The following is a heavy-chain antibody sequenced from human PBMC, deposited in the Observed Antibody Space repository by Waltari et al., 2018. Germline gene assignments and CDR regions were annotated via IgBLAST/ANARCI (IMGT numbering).Heavy chain of an antibody. Sequence: EVQLVESGGGLVQPGRSLRLSCAASGFTFDDYAMHWVRQAPGKGLEWVSGISWNRGSIGYADSVKGRFTISRDNAKNSLYLQMNSLRAEDTALYYCAKEPSTYSKTFDIWGQGTMVTVSS. CDR3: AKEPSTYSKTFDI. CDR1: GFTFDDYA. J-gene: IGHJ3*02. V-gene: IGHV3-9*01. CDR2: ISWNRGSI. D-gene: IGHD4-4*01.